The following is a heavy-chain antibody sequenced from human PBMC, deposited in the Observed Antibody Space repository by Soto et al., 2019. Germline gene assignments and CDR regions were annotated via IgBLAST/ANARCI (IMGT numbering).Heavy chain of an antibody. CDR2: IHYTGTT. CDR3: AREAYGAHDFHH. CDR1: GGSVSSSNHY. Sequence: QVQLQESGPGLMKSSETLSLTCTVSGGSVSSSNHYWSWIRQPPGKGLERIGYIHYTGTTNYNPSLKSRVIISVDTAKNQFSLKLSSVTAADTAVYYCAREAYGAHDFHHWGQGSPVTVSS. D-gene: IGHD4-17*01. J-gene: IGHJ1*01. V-gene: IGHV4-61*01.